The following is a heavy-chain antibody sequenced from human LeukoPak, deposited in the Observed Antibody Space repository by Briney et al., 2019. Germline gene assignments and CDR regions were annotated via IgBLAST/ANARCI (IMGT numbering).Heavy chain of an antibody. J-gene: IGHJ3*02. V-gene: IGHV1-69*13. CDR1: GYTFTSYY. CDR3: ARGNLAAEDAFDI. D-gene: IGHD6-13*01. Sequence: SVKVSCKASGYTFTSYYMHWVRQAPGQGLEWMGGIIPIFGTANYAQKFQGRVTITADESTSTAYMELSSLRSEDTAVYYCARGNLAAEDAFDIWGQGTMVTVSS. CDR2: IIPIFGTA.